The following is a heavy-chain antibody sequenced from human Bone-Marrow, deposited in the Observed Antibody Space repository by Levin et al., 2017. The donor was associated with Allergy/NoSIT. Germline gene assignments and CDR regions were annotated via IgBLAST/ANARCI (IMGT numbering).Heavy chain of an antibody. J-gene: IGHJ4*02. D-gene: IGHD6-19*01. CDR3: ARGGRSAWLPFDY. V-gene: IGHV1-2*02. CDR1: GYTFSGHY. CDR2: IKSSSGGT. Sequence: ASVKVSCKASGYTFSGHYMHWVRQAPGRGLEWMGWIKSSSGGTNQAQNFQGRVTMTRDTSISTAYMELSSLRSDDTAVYYCARGGRSAWLPFDYWGQGSLVTVSS.